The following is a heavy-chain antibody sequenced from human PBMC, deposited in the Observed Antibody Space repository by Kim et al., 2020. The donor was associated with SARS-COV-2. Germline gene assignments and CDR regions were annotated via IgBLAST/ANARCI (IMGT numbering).Heavy chain of an antibody. J-gene: IGHJ4*02. Sequence: GGSLRLSCAASGFTFSNAWMSWVRQAPGKGLEWVGRIKSKTDGGTTDYAAPVKGRFTISRDDSKNTLYLQMNSLKTEDTAVYYCTTDSFDQEWLRWKYCSGGSCYVYWGQGTLVTVSS. CDR1: GFTFSNAW. D-gene: IGHD2-15*01. CDR3: TTDSFDQEWLRWKYCSGGSCYVY. CDR2: IKSKTDGGTT. V-gene: IGHV3-15*01.